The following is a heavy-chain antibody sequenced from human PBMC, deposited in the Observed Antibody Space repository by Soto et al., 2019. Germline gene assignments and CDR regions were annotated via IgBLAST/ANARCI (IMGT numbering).Heavy chain of an antibody. CDR3: EAEDGIRGAVPVSAFLLNRSSDL. J-gene: IGHJ2*01. Sequence: GKGLEWVSRISGSGGTTHYGDSVKGRFTISRDNSKNTLYLQMNSLRADDTAVYFFEAEDGIRGAVPVSAFLLNRSSDL. V-gene: IGHV3-23*01. CDR2: ISGSGGTT. D-gene: IGHD2-15*01.